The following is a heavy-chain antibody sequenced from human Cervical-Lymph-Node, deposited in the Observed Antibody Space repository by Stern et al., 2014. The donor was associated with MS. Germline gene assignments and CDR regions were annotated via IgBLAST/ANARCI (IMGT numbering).Heavy chain of an antibody. J-gene: IGHJ4*02. Sequence: QVQLMQSGAELKKPGASTRVSCKTSGYTFIDYPIHWVRQAPGQGLEWVGWINTGNGDTRYSPKLQGRITITRDTSASTAYMELRSLRSEDTATYYCSSNAFDYWGQGTLVTVYS. V-gene: IGHV1-3*04. CDR2: INTGNGDT. CDR3: SSNAFDY. CDR1: GYTFIDYP.